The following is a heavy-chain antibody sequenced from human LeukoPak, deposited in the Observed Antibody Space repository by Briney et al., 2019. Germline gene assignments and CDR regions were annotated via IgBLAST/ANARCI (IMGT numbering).Heavy chain of an antibody. V-gene: IGHV3-21*01. Sequence: SLRPSCAAAGFTFTRLTMNWVRHAPGEWLGWVSSISRTSTYIYYADSVKGRFTISRDNAKNSLYLQMNSVRAEDTALYYGARGPSHVSDYWGQGTLVTVSS. CDR2: ISRTSTYI. J-gene: IGHJ4*02. CDR3: ARGPSHVSDY. CDR1: GFTFTRLT.